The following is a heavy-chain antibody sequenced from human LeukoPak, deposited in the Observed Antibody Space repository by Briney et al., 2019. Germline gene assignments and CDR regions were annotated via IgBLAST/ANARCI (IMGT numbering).Heavy chain of an antibody. V-gene: IGHV4-61*02. J-gene: IGHJ3*02. CDR3: ARDPGDAFDI. CDR2: IYTSGST. CDR1: GGSISSSSYY. Sequence: PSQTLSLTCTVSGGSISSSSYYWSWIRQPAGKGLEWIGRIYTSGSTNYNPSLKSRVTISVDTSKNQFSLKLSSVTAADTAVYYCARDPGDAFDIWGQGTMVTVSS.